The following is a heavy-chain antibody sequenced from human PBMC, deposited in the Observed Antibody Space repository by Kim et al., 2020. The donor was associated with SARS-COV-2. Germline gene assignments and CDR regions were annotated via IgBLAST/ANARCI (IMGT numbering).Heavy chain of an antibody. Sequence: ASVKVSCKASGYTFTSYGISWVRQAPGQGLEWMGWISAYNGNTNYAQKLQGRVTMTTDTSTSTAYMELRSLRSDDTAVYYCARVKFIGLYYYYGMDVWGQGTTVTVSS. CDR3: ARVKFIGLYYYYGMDV. J-gene: IGHJ6*02. V-gene: IGHV1-18*01. CDR1: GYTFTSYG. D-gene: IGHD3-16*02. CDR2: ISAYNGNT.